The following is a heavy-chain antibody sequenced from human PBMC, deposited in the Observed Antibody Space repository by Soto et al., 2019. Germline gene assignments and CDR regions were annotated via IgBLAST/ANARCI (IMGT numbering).Heavy chain of an antibody. J-gene: IGHJ5*02. D-gene: IGHD3-3*01. CDR1: GGSISSYY. Sequence: PSETLSLTCTVSGGSISSYYWSWIRQPPGKGLEWIGYIYSSGSTNYNPSLKSRVTISLDTSKNQFSLKLSSVTAADTAVYYCARGYNDFWSGYFTGFDPWGQGTLVTVSS. V-gene: IGHV4-59*01. CDR2: IYSSGST. CDR3: ARGYNDFWSGYFTGFDP.